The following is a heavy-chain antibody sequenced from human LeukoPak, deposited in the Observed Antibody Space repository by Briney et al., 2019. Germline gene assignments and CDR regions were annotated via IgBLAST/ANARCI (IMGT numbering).Heavy chain of an antibody. V-gene: IGHV3-23*01. D-gene: IGHD3-10*01. CDR3: AKDVYLFMVRGVTLPDY. CDR2: ISGSGGST. CDR1: GFTFSSYG. Sequence: GGSLRLSCAASGFTFSSYGMSWVRQAPGKGLEWVSAISGSGGSTYYADSVKGRFTISRDNSKNTLYLQMNSLRAEDTAVYYCAKDVYLFMVRGVTLPDYWGQGTLVTVSS. J-gene: IGHJ4*02.